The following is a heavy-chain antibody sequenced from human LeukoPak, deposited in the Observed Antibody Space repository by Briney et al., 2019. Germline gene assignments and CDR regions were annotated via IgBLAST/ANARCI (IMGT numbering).Heavy chain of an antibody. J-gene: IGHJ3*02. CDR2: ISYDGSNK. V-gene: IGHV3-30-3*01. Sequence: PGGSLRLSCAASGFTFSSYAMHWVRQAPGKGLEWVAVISYDGSNKYYADSVKGRFTISRDNSKNTLYLQMNSLRAEDTAVYYCSRYDSSGYYQTTGAFDIWGQGTMVTVSS. D-gene: IGHD3-22*01. CDR3: SRYDSSGYYQTTGAFDI. CDR1: GFTFSSYA.